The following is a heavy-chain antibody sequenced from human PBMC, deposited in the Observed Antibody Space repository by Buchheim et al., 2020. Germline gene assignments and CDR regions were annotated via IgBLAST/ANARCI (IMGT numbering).Heavy chain of an antibody. CDR3: AREGTLRYYFDY. CDR1: GGSISRGGYY. J-gene: IGHJ4*02. V-gene: IGHV4-31*03. Sequence: QVQLQESGPGLVKPSQTLSLTCTVSGGSISRGGYYWSWIRQHLGKGLEWIGSIYYSGTTYYNPSLKSRVTISVDTSKNQFSLKLSSVTAADTAVYYCAREGTLRYYFDYWGQGTL. CDR2: IYYSGTT. D-gene: IGHD4-17*01.